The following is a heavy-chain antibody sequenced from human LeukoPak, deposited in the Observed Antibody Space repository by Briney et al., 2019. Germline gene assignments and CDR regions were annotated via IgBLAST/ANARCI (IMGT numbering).Heavy chain of an antibody. J-gene: IGHJ4*02. CDR2: ISAYNGNT. CDR1: GYTFTNYG. D-gene: IGHD3-16*02. V-gene: IGHV1-18*01. Sequence: ASVKVSCKASGYTFTNYGISWVRQAPGQGLEWMGWISAYNGNTNYAQKLQGRVTMTTDTSTSTAYMELRSLRSDDTAVYYRARDNPPIMITFGGVIAYDYWGQGTLVTVSS. CDR3: ARDNPPIMITFGGVIAYDY.